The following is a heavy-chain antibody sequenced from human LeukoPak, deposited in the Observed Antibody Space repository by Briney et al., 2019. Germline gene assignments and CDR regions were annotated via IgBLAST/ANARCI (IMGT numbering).Heavy chain of an antibody. CDR1: GGSISSSSYY. J-gene: IGHJ5*02. V-gene: IGHV4-39*07. CDR3: ARGGSYYYNWFDP. CDR2: IYYSGST. D-gene: IGHD1-26*01. Sequence: PSETLSLTCTVSGGSISSSSYYWGWIRQPPGKGLEWIGSIYYSGSTYYNPSLKSRVTISVDTSKNQFSLKLSSVTAADTAVYYCARGGSYYYNWFDPWGQGTLVTVSS.